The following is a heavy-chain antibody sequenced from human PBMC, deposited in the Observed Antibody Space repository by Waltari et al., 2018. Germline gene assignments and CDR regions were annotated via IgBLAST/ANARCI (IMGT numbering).Heavy chain of an antibody. Sequence: EVLLVESGGGLVQPGGSLRLSCTASGFNFNLYTVNWVRQAPGKGLEWVSYIKSAIRVIRYADSVRGRFTISRDNAKNSLFLQMNNLRVEDTALYYCTRGLQFAFDFWGQGTMVSVSS. J-gene: IGHJ3*01. D-gene: IGHD2-21*02. V-gene: IGHV3-48*01. CDR2: IKSAIRVI. CDR1: GFNFNLYT. CDR3: TRGLQFAFDF.